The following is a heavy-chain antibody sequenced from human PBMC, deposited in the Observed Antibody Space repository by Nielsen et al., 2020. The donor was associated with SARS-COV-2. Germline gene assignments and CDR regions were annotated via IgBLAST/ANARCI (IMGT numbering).Heavy chain of an antibody. D-gene: IGHD5-18*01. CDR3: ARILVDTAMGPPDY. CDR2: ISSSSSYI. Sequence: GVLKISCAASGFTFSSYSMNWVRQAPGKGLEWVSSISSSSSYIYYADSVKGRFTISRDNAKNSLYLQMNSLRAEDTAVYYCARILVDTAMGPPDYWGQGTLVTVSS. V-gene: IGHV3-21*01. CDR1: GFTFSSYS. J-gene: IGHJ4*02.